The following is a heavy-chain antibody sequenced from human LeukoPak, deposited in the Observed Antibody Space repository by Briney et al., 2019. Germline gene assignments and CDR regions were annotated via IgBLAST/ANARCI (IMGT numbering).Heavy chain of an antibody. D-gene: IGHD5-12*01. Sequence: PGGSLRLSCAASGFTFSSYAMSWVRQAPGKGLEWVSAISGTGGSTYYADSVKGRLTISRDNSKNTLYLQMNSLRAEDTAVYYCAKDAYSGYDPHFDYWGQGTLVTVSS. CDR1: GFTFSSYA. V-gene: IGHV3-23*01. J-gene: IGHJ4*02. CDR3: AKDAYSGYDPHFDY. CDR2: ISGTGGST.